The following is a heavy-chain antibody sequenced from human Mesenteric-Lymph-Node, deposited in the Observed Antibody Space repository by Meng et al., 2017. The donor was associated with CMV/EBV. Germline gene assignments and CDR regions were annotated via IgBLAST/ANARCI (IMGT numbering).Heavy chain of an antibody. V-gene: IGHV4-34*01. CDR3: ARGSSYDILTGYFDY. Sequence: QVELHQWGAGLLKASGTPVVTCAVDGCSFRGYYWNWVRQSPEKGLEWIGEINHSGSTTYNPSFTSRIIISVDTSTNQISLNMSSVTAADTAVYYCARGSSYDILTGYFDYWGQGALVTVSS. D-gene: IGHD3-9*01. CDR1: GCSFRGYY. J-gene: IGHJ4*02. CDR2: INHSGST.